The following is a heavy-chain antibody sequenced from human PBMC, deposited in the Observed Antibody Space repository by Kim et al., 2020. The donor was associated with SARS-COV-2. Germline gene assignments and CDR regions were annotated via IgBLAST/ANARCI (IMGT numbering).Heavy chain of an antibody. Sequence: ASVKVSCKASGYTFTSYAMNWVRQAPGQGLEWMGWINTNTGNPTYAQGFTGRFVFSLDTSVSTAYLQISSLKAEDTAVYYCARDSSSSWHPIYYYYDMDVWGKGTTVTVSS. V-gene: IGHV7-4-1*02. D-gene: IGHD2-2*01. CDR3: ARDSSSSWHPIYYYYDMDV. CDR1: GYTFTSYA. CDR2: INTNTGNP. J-gene: IGHJ6*03.